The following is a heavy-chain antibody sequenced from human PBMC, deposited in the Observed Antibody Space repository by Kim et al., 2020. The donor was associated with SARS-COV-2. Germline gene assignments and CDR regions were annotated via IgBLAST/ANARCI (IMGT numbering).Heavy chain of an antibody. J-gene: IGHJ4*02. D-gene: IGHD3-16*01. Sequence: SETLSLTCSVSGGSISNNTYYWGWIRQPPGKGLEWIGSIFYSGNTYYNPSLKSRVTISIDTSKNQFSLKLSSVTAADTAVYYCATLDDHNLVDYWGQGTLVTVSS. CDR1: GGSISNNTYY. CDR2: IFYSGNT. V-gene: IGHV4-39*07. CDR3: ATLDDHNLVDY.